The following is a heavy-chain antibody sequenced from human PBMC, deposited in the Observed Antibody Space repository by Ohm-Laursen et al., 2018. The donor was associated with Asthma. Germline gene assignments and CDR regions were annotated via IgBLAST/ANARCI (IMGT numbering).Heavy chain of an antibody. CDR1: GFTFSSFW. CDR2: INIDGTSA. J-gene: IGHJ4*02. V-gene: IGHV3-74*01. CDR3: ARVGDSYYYDNSGYYIY. D-gene: IGHD3-22*01. Sequence: SLRLSCSASGFTFSSFWIHWVRQVPGKGLVWVSRINIDGTSASYADSVKGRFTISRDNAKNTVYLQLNSLRVEDTAIYYCARVGDSYYYDNSGYYIYWGQGAPVTVSS.